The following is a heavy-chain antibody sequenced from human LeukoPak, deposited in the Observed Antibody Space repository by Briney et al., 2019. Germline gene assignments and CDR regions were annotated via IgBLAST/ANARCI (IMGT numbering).Heavy chain of an antibody. V-gene: IGHV3-53*01. Sequence: GGSLRLSCAASGLTINTNYMNWVRQAPERGLEWLSVIYPGGVTKYAESVKGRFTVSRDIAKNTVYLEMNDLRAEDTALYYCAREIGYYFDSDDSRLRGRLDVWGKGTSVTVSS. CDR3: AREIGYYFDSDDSRLRGRLDV. CDR1: GLTINTNY. J-gene: IGHJ6*04. D-gene: IGHD3-22*01. CDR2: IYPGGVT.